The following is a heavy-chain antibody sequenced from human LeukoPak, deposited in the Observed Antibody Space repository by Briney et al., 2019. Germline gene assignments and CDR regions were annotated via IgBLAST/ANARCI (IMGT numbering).Heavy chain of an antibody. CDR3: ASDPDSTIWPQYFQH. D-gene: IGHD6-13*01. Sequence: GGSLRLSCAASGFTFSNCWMNWVRQAPGRGLEWVANVKQDGSGTHYVDSVIGRFTISRDNAKNLLYLEMNSLRGEDTAVYYCASDPDSTIWPQYFQHWGQGALVTVSS. CDR1: GFTFSNCW. CDR2: VKQDGSGT. V-gene: IGHV3-7*04. J-gene: IGHJ1*01.